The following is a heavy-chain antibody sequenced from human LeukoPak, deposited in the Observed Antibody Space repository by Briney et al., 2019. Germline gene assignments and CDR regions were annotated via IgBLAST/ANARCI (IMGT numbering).Heavy chain of an antibody. CDR3: ASFPLYYYCSGSYYENYYFDY. CDR2: IIPILGTA. V-gene: IGHV1-69*01. Sequence: GSSETVSSTASAGTFTIYAISWVRQAPGQGREWMGGIIPILGTANYSQKFHGRVTITADESTSTAYMELSSLRSEDTAVYYCASFPLYYYCSGSYYENYYFDYWGQGTLVTVSS. D-gene: IGHD3-10*01. J-gene: IGHJ4*02. CDR1: AGTFTIYA.